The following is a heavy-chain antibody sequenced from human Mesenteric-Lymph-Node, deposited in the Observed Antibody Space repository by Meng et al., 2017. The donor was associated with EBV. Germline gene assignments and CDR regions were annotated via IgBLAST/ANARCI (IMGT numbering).Heavy chain of an antibody. Sequence: VQLKESGPGLVKPSQTLSLTCGVSGDSISGGGYYWSWIRQPPGKGLEWIGYISYSGNTYYNTSLKSRLTISLDTSKNQFSLKLKSVTAADTAVYYCARALYSGYDYFDWGQGTLVTVSS. V-gene: IGHV4-30-4*01. CDR3: ARALYSGYDYFD. D-gene: IGHD5-12*01. J-gene: IGHJ1*01. CDR1: GDSISGGGYY. CDR2: ISYSGNT.